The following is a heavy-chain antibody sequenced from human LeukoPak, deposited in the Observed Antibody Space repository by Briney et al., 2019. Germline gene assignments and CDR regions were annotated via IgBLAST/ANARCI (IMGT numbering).Heavy chain of an antibody. J-gene: IGHJ5*02. CDR2: ISSTASSI. CDR3: ARDVTYHGGYWFDP. CDR1: EFTFSSYS. D-gene: IGHD4-23*01. Sequence: SGGSLRLSCAASEFTFSSYSMSWVRQAPGKGLEWVSYISSTASSIYYADSVKGRSTISRDNAKNSLYLQMNSLRAEDTAVYYCARDVTYHGGYWFDPWGQGTLVTVSS. V-gene: IGHV3-48*04.